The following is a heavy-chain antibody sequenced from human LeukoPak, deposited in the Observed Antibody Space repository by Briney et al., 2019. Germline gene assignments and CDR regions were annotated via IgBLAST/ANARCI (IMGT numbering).Heavy chain of an antibody. CDR1: GFTFSSYW. Sequence: GGSLRLSCAASGFTFSSYWMHWVRQAPGKGLVWVSRITTDGRSTNYADSVKGRFTVSRDNSKNTLYLQMNSLRAEDTAVYYCAKDGGLWVSAHWGDSWGRGTLVTVSS. J-gene: IGHJ4*02. CDR3: AKDGGLWVSAHWGDS. D-gene: IGHD7-27*01. CDR2: ITTDGRST. V-gene: IGHV3-74*01.